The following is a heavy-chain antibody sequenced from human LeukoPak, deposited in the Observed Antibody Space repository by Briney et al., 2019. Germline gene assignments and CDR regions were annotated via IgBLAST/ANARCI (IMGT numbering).Heavy chain of an antibody. CDR1: GGSISSAGYS. D-gene: IGHD5-18*01. CDR3: ASGGYSYGFDY. Sequence: MASETLSLTCAVSGGSISSAGYSWSWIRQPPGKGLEWIGYIYHNGNTYYSPSLKSRVTISVDRSKNQLSLKLSSVTAADTAMYYCASGGYSYGFDYWGQGTLVTVSS. CDR2: IYHNGNT. V-gene: IGHV4-30-2*01. J-gene: IGHJ4*02.